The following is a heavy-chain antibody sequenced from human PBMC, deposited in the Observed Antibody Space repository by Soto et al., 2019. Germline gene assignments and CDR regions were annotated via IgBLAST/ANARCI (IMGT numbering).Heavy chain of an antibody. CDR3: ARHGIKVSHDV. CDR1: GFTFSSYS. D-gene: IGHD2-8*01. CDR2: ITTSSHTI. J-gene: IGHJ6*01. V-gene: IGHV3-48*02. Sequence: WGSLRISCASSGFTFSSYSMYWVRQAPGQGLEWISYITTSSHTIYYADSVRGRFTISRDNAKNSLFLQMNSLRDEDTAVYYCARHGIKVSHDVWGQGTTVTVSS.